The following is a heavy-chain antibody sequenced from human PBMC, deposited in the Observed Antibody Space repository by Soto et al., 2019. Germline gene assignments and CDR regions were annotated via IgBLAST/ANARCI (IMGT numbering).Heavy chain of an antibody. Sequence: QGQLVQSGAEVKKPGASVKVSCKASGYTFTSYGISWVRQAPGQGLEWMGWISAYNGNTNYAQKLQGRVTMTTDASPSTAYRELSSLRADDTAVYYWARACSSSSCSFDYWGQGTLVTVSS. V-gene: IGHV1-18*01. D-gene: IGHD2-2*01. CDR1: GYTFTSYG. CDR3: ARACSSSSCSFDY. J-gene: IGHJ4*02. CDR2: ISAYNGNT.